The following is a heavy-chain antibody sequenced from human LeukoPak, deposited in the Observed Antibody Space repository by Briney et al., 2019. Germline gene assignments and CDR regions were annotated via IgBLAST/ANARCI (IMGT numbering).Heavy chain of an antibody. CDR2: INTGGGST. J-gene: IGHJ3*02. Sequence: GASVKVSCKASGYIFTNYYIHWVRQAPGQGLEWMGIINTGGGSTNYAQKLQGRVTMTRDTSTSTVYMELSSLRSEDTAVYYCARDFGKYYFHKGCSFHIWGQGTMVTVSS. CDR1: GYIFTNYY. D-gene: IGHD2/OR15-2a*01. CDR3: ARDFGKYYFHKGCSFHI. V-gene: IGHV1-46*01.